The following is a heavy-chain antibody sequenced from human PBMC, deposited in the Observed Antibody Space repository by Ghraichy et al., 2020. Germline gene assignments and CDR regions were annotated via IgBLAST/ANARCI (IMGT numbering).Heavy chain of an antibody. D-gene: IGHD6-6*01. J-gene: IGHJ6*02. CDR1: GFTFSSYS. V-gene: IGHV3-21*01. CDR2: ISSSSSYI. CDR3: ARDGQLGYYYYYGMDV. Sequence: GGSLRLSCAASGFTFSSYSMNWVRQAPGKGLEWVSSISSSSSYIYYADSVKGRFTISRDNAKNSLYLQMNSLRAEDTAVYYCARDGQLGYYYYYGMDVWGQGTTVTVSS.